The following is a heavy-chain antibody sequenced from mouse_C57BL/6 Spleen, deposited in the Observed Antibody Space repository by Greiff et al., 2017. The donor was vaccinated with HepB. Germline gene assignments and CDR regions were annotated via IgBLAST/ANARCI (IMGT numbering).Heavy chain of an antibody. CDR2: ISSGSSTI. V-gene: IGHV5-17*01. D-gene: IGHD2-4*01. CDR1: GFTFSDYG. J-gene: IGHJ4*01. Sequence: EVMLVESGGGLVKPGGSLKLSCAASGFTFSDYGMHWVRQAPEKGLEWVAYISSGSSTIYYADTVKGRLTISRDNAKNTLFLQMTSLRSEDTAMYYCAREGGLRTYYAMDYWGQGTSVTVSS. CDR3: AREGGLRTYYAMDY.